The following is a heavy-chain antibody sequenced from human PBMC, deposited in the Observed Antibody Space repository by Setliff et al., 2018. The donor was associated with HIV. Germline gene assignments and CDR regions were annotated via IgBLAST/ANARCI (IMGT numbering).Heavy chain of an antibody. J-gene: IGHJ4*02. Sequence: ASVKVSCKASGDSRSNYVITWVRRAPGQGLEWMGGIVPLFGTTNYAQNFQGRLTITTDQIMTTAYMELTSLRSEDTAVYYCASGSGYCTKGDCYIGVHRTPDKYYFDSWGQGTLVTVSS. CDR1: GDSRSNYV. D-gene: IGHD2-8*01. CDR2: IVPLFGTT. V-gene: IGHV1-69*05. CDR3: ASGSGYCTKGDCYIGVHRTPDKYYFDS.